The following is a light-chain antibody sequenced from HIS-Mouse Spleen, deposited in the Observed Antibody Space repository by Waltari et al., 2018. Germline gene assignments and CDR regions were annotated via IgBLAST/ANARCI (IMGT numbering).Light chain of an antibody. J-gene: IGLJ1*01. CDR1: SSDVGSYNR. V-gene: IGLV2-18*02. CDR3: SSYTSSSTYV. Sequence: QSALTKPPSVSGSPGQSVTISCTGTSSDVGSYNRLSWYQQPPGTAPKLMIYEVSNRPSGVPDRFSGSKSGNTASLTISGLQAEDEADYYCSSYTSSSTYVFGTGTKVTVL. CDR2: EVS.